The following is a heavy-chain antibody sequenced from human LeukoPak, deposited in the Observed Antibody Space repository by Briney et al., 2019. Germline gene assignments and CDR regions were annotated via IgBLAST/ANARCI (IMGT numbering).Heavy chain of an antibody. CDR2: ISYIGST. Sequence: SETLSLTCTVSDDPFTTHYWTWIRQPPGKGLEWIGYISYIGSTNYNPSLKSRVAISVDTSKNQFSLKLSSVTAADTAVYYCARDPTTVTKGFDIWGQGTMVTVSS. CDR1: DDPFTTHY. V-gene: IGHV4-59*11. J-gene: IGHJ3*02. D-gene: IGHD4-17*01. CDR3: ARDPTTVTKGFDI.